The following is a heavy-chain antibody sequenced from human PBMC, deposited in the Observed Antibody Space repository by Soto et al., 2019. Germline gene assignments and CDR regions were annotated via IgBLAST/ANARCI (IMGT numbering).Heavy chain of an antibody. J-gene: IGHJ6*03. D-gene: IGHD2-8*01. CDR3: ARDPAPPLVFYYYYMDV. V-gene: IGHV3-48*01. Sequence: GGSLRLSCAASGFTFSSYSMNWVRQAPGKGLEWVSYISSSSSTIYYADSVKGRFTISRDNAKNSLYLQMNSLRAEDTAVYYCARDPAPPLVFYYYYMDVWGKGTTVTVSS. CDR1: GFTFSSYS. CDR2: ISSSSSTI.